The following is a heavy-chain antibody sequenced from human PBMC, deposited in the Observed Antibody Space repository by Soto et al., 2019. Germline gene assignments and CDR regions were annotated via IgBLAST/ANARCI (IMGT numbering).Heavy chain of an antibody. V-gene: IGHV1-2*02. CDR2: IDPKSGGT. D-gene: IGHD3-10*01. J-gene: IGHJ4*02. CDR3: ARDQYHYASGSSYSTLDD. CDR1: GPTFIAYY. Sequence: QLVQSGAEVKKPGASVKVSCKTSGPTFIAYYIHWVRQAPGQGLEWMGWIDPKSGGTTYEQKFLGRVTMTRDTSINTAYMELNTLTSDDTALYYCARDQYHYASGSSYSTLDDWGQGTLVTVSS.